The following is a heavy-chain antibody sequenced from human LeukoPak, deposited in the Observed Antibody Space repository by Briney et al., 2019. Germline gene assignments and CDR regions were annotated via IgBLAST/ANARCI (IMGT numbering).Heavy chain of an antibody. D-gene: IGHD2-2*01. Sequence: ASVKVSCKASGYTFTSYYMHWVRQAPGQGLEWMGIINPSGGSTSYAQKFQGRVTMTRDMSTSTVYMELSSLRSEDTAVYYCARAGLACSSTSCWSSYYYYMDVWAKGPRSPSP. CDR2: INPSGGST. J-gene: IGHJ6*03. V-gene: IGHV1-46*01. CDR3: ARAGLACSSTSCWSSYYYYMDV. CDR1: GYTFTSYY.